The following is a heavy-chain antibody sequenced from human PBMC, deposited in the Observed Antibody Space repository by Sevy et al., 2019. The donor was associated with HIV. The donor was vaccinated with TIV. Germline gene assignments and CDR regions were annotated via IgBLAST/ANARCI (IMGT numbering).Heavy chain of an antibody. CDR2: IIPSGGST. V-gene: IGHV1-46*01. D-gene: IGHD1-26*01. Sequence: ASVKVSCKASGYTFTTCYMHWVRQAPGQGLEWMGIIIPSGGSTTYAQKFQGRITMTRDTSTSTAYMELSSLRSEDTAIYYCASGTGVWGQGTLVTVSS. CDR3: ASGTGV. CDR1: GYTFTTCY. J-gene: IGHJ4*02.